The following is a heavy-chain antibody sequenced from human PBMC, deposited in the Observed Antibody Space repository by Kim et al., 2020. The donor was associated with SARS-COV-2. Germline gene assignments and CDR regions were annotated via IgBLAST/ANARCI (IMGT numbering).Heavy chain of an antibody. CDR3: ARETYDYIWGSYRYLFDY. Sequence: GGSLRLSCAVSGFTFSSYSMNWVRQAPGKGLEWVSYISSSSSTIYYADSVKGRFTISRDNAKNSLYLQMNSLRDEDTAVYYCARETYDYIWGSYRYLFDYWGQGTLVTVSS. CDR2: ISSSSSTI. CDR1: GFTFSSYS. D-gene: IGHD3-16*02. V-gene: IGHV3-48*02. J-gene: IGHJ4*02.